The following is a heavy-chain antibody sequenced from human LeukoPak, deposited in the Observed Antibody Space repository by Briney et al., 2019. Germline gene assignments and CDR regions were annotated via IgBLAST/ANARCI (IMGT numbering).Heavy chain of an antibody. CDR1: GFTFSSYG. V-gene: IGHV3-33*01. Sequence: GGSLRLSCAASGFTFSSYGMHWVRQAPGKGLEWVAVIWYDGSNKYYADSVKGRFTISRDNSKNTLYLQMNSLRAEDTAVYYCARSISDQGLDYWGQGTLVTVSS. CDR3: ARSISDQGLDY. J-gene: IGHJ4*02. CDR2: IWYDGSNK. D-gene: IGHD1-14*01.